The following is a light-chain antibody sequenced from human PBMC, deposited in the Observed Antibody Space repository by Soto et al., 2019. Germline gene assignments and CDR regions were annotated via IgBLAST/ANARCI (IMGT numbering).Light chain of an antibody. Sequence: EIVLTQSPGTLSLSPGESDTLSCRASQSILSSYLAWYQQKRGQSPRLLIYGASSRATGIPDRFSGDGSGTDFTLKISGLEPEDFAVYYCQQYALSPLTFGGGTKVEI. J-gene: IGKJ4*01. CDR2: GAS. CDR1: QSILSSY. V-gene: IGKV3-20*01. CDR3: QQYALSPLT.